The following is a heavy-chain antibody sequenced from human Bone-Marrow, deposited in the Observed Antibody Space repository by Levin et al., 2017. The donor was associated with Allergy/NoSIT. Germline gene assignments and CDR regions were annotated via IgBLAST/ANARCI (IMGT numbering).Heavy chain of an antibody. Sequence: PGGSLRLSCAASGFAFSSYNMNWVRQAPGKGLEWVSSIDATSSSIYYADSMKGRFTISRDNAKNSLYLQMNSLRAEDTAVYYCARDPNCCTITTCYRDYWGQGALVAVCS. J-gene: IGHJ4*02. V-gene: IGHV3-21*01. CDR2: IDATSSSI. CDR3: ARDPNCCTITTCYRDY. D-gene: IGHD2-2*01. CDR1: GFAFSSYN.